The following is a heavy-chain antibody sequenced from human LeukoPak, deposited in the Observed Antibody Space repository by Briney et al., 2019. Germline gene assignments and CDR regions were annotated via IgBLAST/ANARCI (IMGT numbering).Heavy chain of an antibody. J-gene: IGHJ4*02. CDR1: GGSISSGDYY. Sequence: PSETLSLTCTVSGGSISSGDYYWSWIRQPPGKGLEWIGYIYYSGSTNYNPSLKSRVTMSVDTSKNQFSLKLSSVTAADTAVYYCAREMAVGCGVDWGQGTLVTVSS. D-gene: IGHD5-24*01. CDR2: IYYSGST. CDR3: AREMAVGCGVD. V-gene: IGHV4-61*08.